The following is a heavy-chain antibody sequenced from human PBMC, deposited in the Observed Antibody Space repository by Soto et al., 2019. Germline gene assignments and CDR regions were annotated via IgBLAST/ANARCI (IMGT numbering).Heavy chain of an antibody. Sequence: ASVKVSCKASGYTFTGYYMHWVLQAPGQGLEWMGWINPNSGGTNYAQKFQGRVTMTRDTSISTAYMELSRLRSDDTAVYYCASTGYSYGHPPFDYWGQGTLVTVSS. V-gene: IGHV1-2*02. D-gene: IGHD5-18*01. CDR2: INPNSGGT. CDR1: GYTFTGYY. CDR3: ASTGYSYGHPPFDY. J-gene: IGHJ4*02.